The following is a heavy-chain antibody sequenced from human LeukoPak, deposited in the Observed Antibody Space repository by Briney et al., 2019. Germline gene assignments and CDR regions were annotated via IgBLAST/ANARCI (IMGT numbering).Heavy chain of an antibody. J-gene: IGHJ3*02. V-gene: IGHV3-23*01. CDR3: AKGKRRQTADDAFDI. CDR2: ISGSGGST. Sequence: GGSLRLSCAACGFTFSSYAMSWVRQAPGKGLEWVSGISGSGGSTYYADSVKGRFTISRDNSKNTLYLEMDSLRAEDTAVYYCAKGKRRQTADDAFDIWSQGTLVTVSS. CDR1: GFTFSSYA.